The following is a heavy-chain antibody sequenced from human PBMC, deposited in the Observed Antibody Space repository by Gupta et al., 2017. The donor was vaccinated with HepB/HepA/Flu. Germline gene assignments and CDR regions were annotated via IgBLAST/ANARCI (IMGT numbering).Heavy chain of an antibody. CDR3: ARRGGEVYGASDS. CDR1: GFTFAGYV. D-gene: IGHD3-10*01. J-gene: IGHJ4*02. Sequence: EVQLLESGGGLVQPGESLRLSCATSGFTFAGYVMHWVRQAPGKGLEWVSTMTGAGSHTFYADSVKGRFTISRDNSKSTLFLQMTSLRAEDTAVYYCARRGGEVYGASDSWGQGTLVSGSS. V-gene: IGHV3-23*01. CDR2: MTGAGSHT.